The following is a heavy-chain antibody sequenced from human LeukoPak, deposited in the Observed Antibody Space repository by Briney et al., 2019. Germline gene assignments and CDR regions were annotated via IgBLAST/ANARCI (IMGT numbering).Heavy chain of an antibody. CDR2: IYYSGST. V-gene: IGHV4-59*01. D-gene: IGHD6-13*01. CDR3: ARVAAAGNDY. CDR1: GRSISSYY. J-gene: IGHJ4*02. Sequence: SETLSLTCTVSGRSISSYYWSWIRQPPGKGLEWIGYIYYSGSTNCNPSLKSRVTISVDTSKNQFSLKLSSVTAADTAVYYCARVAAAGNDYWGQGTLVTVSS.